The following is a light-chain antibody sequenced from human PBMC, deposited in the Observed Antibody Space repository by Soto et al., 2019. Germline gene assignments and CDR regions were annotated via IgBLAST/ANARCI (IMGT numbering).Light chain of an antibody. CDR1: QGISNY. CDR2: AAS. V-gene: IGKV1-27*01. Sequence: DIQMTQSQSSLSASVGDRVTITCRARQGISNYLAWYQQKPGKVPKLLIYAASTLQSGAPSRFSGSRSGTDVTRNISSLQPEDLATYYWQKYNSAPLSFGRGPNV. CDR3: QKYNSAPLS. J-gene: IGKJ4*01.